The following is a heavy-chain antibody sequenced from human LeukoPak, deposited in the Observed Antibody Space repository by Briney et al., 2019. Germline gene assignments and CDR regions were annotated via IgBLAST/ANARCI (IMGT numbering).Heavy chain of an antibody. D-gene: IGHD3-22*01. V-gene: IGHV4-59*12. CDR2: IYHSGST. CDR1: GGSISNYY. Sequence: SETLSLTCTVSGGSISNYYWSWIRQPPGKELEWIGYIYHSGSTNYNPSLKSRVTISQDTSKNQFSLKLSSVTAADTAVYYCARGGDDSSGYYHEYSFDYWGQGTLVTVSS. CDR3: ARGGDDSSGYYHEYSFDY. J-gene: IGHJ4*02.